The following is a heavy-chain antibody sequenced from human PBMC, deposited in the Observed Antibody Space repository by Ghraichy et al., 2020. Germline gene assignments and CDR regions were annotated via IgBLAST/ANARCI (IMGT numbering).Heavy chain of an antibody. CDR1: GITFSNHG. D-gene: IGHD3-3*01. CDR3: ARDRGVRFLDS. Sequence: GESLNISCAASGITFSNHGMHWVRQAPGKGLEWVAFIRSDGSDKYYGDSVTGRFTISRDNSKNTLYLQMNSLSAEDTAVYYCARDRGVRFLDSWGQGTLVTVSS. CDR2: IRSDGSDK. J-gene: IGHJ4*02. V-gene: IGHV3-30*02.